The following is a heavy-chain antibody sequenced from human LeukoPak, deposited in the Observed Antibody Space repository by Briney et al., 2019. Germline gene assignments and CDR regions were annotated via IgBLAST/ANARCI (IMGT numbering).Heavy chain of an antibody. D-gene: IGHD2-2*01. Sequence: PGGSLRLSCAASGFTFDDYAMHWVRQAPGKGLEWVSGISWNSGSIGYADSVKGRFTISRDNAKNSLYLQMNSLRVEDTAVYYCARAPTVLVGYCSSSSCQADYWGQGTLVTVSS. CDR3: ARAPTVLVGYCSSSSCQADY. CDR2: ISWNSGSI. CDR1: GFTFDDYA. J-gene: IGHJ4*02. V-gene: IGHV3-9*01.